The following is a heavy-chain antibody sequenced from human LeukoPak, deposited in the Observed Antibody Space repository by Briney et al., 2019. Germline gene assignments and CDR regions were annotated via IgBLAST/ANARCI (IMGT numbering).Heavy chain of an antibody. CDR2: IYYSGST. J-gene: IGHJ3*02. CDR3: ARDPASRRDDAFDI. Sequence: SGPTLVNPSQTLSLTCTVSGASINSDNYYWSWIRQPPGKGLEWIGYIYYSGSTNYNPSLKSRVTISVDTSKNQFSLKLSSVTAADTAVYYCARDPASRRDDAFDIWGQGTMVTVSS. CDR1: GASINSDNYY. V-gene: IGHV4-61*01.